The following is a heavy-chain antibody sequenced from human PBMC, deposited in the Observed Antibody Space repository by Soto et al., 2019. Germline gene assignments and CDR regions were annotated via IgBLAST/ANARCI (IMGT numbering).Heavy chain of an antibody. CDR2: TYYRSKWSN. J-gene: IGHJ4*02. CDR3: AGDVNWGFLD. Sequence: QVQLQQSGPGLLKPSQTLSLTCAISGDSISSSSVAWNWIRQSPSRGLEWLGRTYYRSKWSNDYAVSVKSRITINPDTYKNQLSLQLNSVTPEDTAVYYCAGDVNWGFLDWGQGTLVTVSS. CDR1: GDSISSSSVA. D-gene: IGHD7-27*01. V-gene: IGHV6-1*01.